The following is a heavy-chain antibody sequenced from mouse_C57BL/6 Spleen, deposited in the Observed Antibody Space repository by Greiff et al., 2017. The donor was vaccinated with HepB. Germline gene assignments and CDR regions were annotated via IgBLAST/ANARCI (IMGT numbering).Heavy chain of an antibody. CDR2: INPNNGGT. V-gene: IGHV1-18*01. CDR3: ARNYYGYYYFDY. CDR1: GYTFTDYN. Sequence: EVQLQQSGPELVKPGASVKIPCKASGYTFTDYNMDWVKQSHGKSLEWIGDINPNNGGTIYNQKFKGKATLTVDKSSSTAYMELRSLTSEDTAVYYCARNYYGYYYFDYWGQGTTLTVSS. D-gene: IGHD1-1*01. J-gene: IGHJ2*01.